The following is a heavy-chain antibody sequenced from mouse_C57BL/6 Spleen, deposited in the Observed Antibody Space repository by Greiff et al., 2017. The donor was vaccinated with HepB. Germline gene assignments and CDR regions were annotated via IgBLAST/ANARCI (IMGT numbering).Heavy chain of an antibody. J-gene: IGHJ4*01. Sequence: DVHLVESGGGLVQPGGSLSLSCAASGFTFTDYYMSWVRQPPGKALEWLGFIRNKANGYTTEYSASVKGRFTISRDNSQSILYLQMNALRAEDSATYYCARYEADYYAMDYWGQGTSVTVSS. CDR3: ARYEADYYAMDY. CDR2: IRNKANGYTT. V-gene: IGHV7-3*01. CDR1: GFTFTDYY.